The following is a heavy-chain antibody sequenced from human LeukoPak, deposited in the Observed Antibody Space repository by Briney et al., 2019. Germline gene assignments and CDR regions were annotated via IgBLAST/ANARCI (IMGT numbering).Heavy chain of an antibody. CDR1: GFTFSSYA. CDR2: ISGSGGST. V-gene: IGHV3-23*01. D-gene: IGHD5-12*01. J-gene: IGHJ5*02. Sequence: GGSLRLSCAVSGFTFSSYAMSWVRQAPGKGLEWVSAISGSGGSTYYADSVKGRFTISRDNSKNTLYLQMNSLRAEDTAVYYCAKGLDIVATTRRFGNWFDPWGQGTLVTVSS. CDR3: AKGLDIVATTRRFGNWFDP.